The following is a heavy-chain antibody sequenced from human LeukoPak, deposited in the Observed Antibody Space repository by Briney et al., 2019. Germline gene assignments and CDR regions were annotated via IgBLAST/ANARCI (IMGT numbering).Heavy chain of an antibody. D-gene: IGHD3-9*01. CDR2: INPNSGNT. CDR1: GYTFTDYY. V-gene: IGHV1-8*02. Sequence: ASVKVSCKASGYTFTDYYIHWVRQAPGQGLEWMGWINPNSGNTGYAQKFQGRVTMTRNTSISTAYMELSSLRSEDTAVYYCARGRFLRYFDWTNDAFDIWGQGTMVTVSS. CDR3: ARGRFLRYFDWTNDAFDI. J-gene: IGHJ3*02.